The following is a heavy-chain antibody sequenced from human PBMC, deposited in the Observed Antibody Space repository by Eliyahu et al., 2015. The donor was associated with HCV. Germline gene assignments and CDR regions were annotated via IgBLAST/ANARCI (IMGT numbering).Heavy chain of an antibody. J-gene: IGHJ4*02. Sequence: EVQLVESGGGLVKPGGSLRLSCAVSGFTFNNAWMNWVPPAPGEGVGGVGRIKSRTDGGTMDYATPVKGRFSISRDDSKNTLSLQMNSLKTEDTAVYYCAAGVGSSDFDYWGRGTLVTVSS. V-gene: IGHV3-15*01. CDR1: GFTFNNAW. CDR3: AAGVGSSDFDY. D-gene: IGHD1-26*01. CDR2: IKSRTDGGTM.